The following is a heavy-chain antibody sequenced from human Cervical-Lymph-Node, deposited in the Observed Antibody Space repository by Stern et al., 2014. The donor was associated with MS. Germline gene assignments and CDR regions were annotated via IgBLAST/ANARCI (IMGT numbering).Heavy chain of an antibody. CDR1: GFTFSSYS. CDR3: ARGRGGNYRYYFDY. Sequence: EVQLVESGGGLVKPGGSLRLSCAASGFTFSSYSMNWVRQAPGKGLEWVASISSGGSYIYYADSLKGRFTISRDNDKNPLYLQMNSLRAEDTAVYYCARGRGGNYRYYFDYWGQGTLVTVSS. D-gene: IGHD4-23*01. J-gene: IGHJ4*02. V-gene: IGHV3-21*01. CDR2: ISSGGSYI.